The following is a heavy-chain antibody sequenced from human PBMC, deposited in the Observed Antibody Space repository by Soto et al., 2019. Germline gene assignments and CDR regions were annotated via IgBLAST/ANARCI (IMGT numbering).Heavy chain of an antibody. Sequence: ASVKVSCKASGYTFTGYYMHWVRQAPGQGLEWMGWINPNSGGTNYAQKFQGRVTMTRDTSISTAYMELSRLRSDDTAVYYCARDEYYYDSSGPWYYYYGMDVWGQGTTVTVPS. CDR2: INPNSGGT. D-gene: IGHD3-22*01. CDR3: ARDEYYYDSSGPWYYYYGMDV. V-gene: IGHV1-2*02. CDR1: GYTFTGYY. J-gene: IGHJ6*02.